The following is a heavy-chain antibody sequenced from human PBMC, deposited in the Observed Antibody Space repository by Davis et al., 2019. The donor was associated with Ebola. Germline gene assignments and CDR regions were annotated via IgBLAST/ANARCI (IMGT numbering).Heavy chain of an antibody. CDR2: INWNGGST. CDR1: GFTFDDYA. J-gene: IGHJ6*04. D-gene: IGHD1-14*01. V-gene: IGHV3-20*04. Sequence: GESLKISCAASGFTFDDYAMTWVRQAPGKGLEWVSGINWNGGSTGYADSVKGRFTISRDNAKNSLYLRMNSLRAEDTAEYYCARTTGAAGGYGMDVWGKGTTVTVSS. CDR3: ARTTGAAGGYGMDV.